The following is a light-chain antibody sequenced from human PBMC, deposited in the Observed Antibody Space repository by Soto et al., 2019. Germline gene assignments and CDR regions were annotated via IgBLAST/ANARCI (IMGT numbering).Light chain of an antibody. V-gene: IGKV3-20*01. CDR1: QSISISY. CDR2: STS. J-gene: IGKJ1*01. Sequence: EIVLTQSPDTLSLSPGARATLSCRASQSISISYLAWYQQQPGQAPRLLIYSTSTRATGIPDRFSGSGSGTDFTLTITKLEPGDFAVYYCQQYGGSSWTFGQGTKVEIK. CDR3: QQYGGSSWT.